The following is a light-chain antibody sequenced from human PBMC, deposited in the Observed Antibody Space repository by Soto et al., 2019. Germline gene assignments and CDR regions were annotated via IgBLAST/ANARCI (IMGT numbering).Light chain of an antibody. J-gene: IGKJ5*01. CDR3: QQYGKSPQIT. Sequence: EIVLTQSPCTLSLSPGERATLSCRASQSVSSSYLAWYQQKPGQAPRLHIYGASTRATGIPDRFSGSGSGTDFSLTISRLEPEDFAVYYCQQYGKSPQITFAQGTRLEIK. CDR1: QSVSSSY. CDR2: GAS. V-gene: IGKV3-20*01.